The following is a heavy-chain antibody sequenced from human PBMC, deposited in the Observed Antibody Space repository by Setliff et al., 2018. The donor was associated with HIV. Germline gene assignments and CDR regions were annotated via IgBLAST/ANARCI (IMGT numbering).Heavy chain of an antibody. CDR3: SRSQGIGNYYMDD. J-gene: IGHJ6*03. V-gene: IGHV3-21*06. CDR1: GFTFSSYG. Sequence: GGSLRLSCAASGFTFSSYGMNWVRQAPGKGLEWISSISWRSTYIYYSDSVKGRFTISRDDATNSLFLQVNSLRDEDTAVYYCSRSQGIGNYYMDDWGTGTTVTVSS. CDR2: ISWRSTYI. D-gene: IGHD3-10*01.